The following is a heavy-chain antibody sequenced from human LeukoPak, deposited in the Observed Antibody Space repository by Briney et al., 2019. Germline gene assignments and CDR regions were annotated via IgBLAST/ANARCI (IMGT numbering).Heavy chain of an antibody. CDR1: GGTFSSYA. V-gene: IGHV1-69*13. CDR3: ARVPLHTPTPLYYYGMDV. J-gene: IGHJ6*02. Sequence: SVTVSCKASGGTFSSYAISWVRQAPGQGLEWMGGIIPIFGTANYAQKFQGRVTITADESTSTAYMELSSLRSEDTAVYYCARVPLHTPTPLYYYGMDVWGQGTTVTVSS. CDR2: IIPIFGTA. D-gene: IGHD5-18*01.